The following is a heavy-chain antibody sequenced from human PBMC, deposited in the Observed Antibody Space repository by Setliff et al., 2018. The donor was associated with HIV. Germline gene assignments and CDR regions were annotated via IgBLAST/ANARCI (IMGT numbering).Heavy chain of an antibody. D-gene: IGHD6-6*01. CDR3: ARDTSSSDNY. Sequence: PGGSLRLSCAASGFTFSAYDMNWVRQAPGKGLEWVSYISSGGSTVYYADSVKGRFTTSRDNAKNSLFLQMNSLRAEDTAVYYCARDTSSSDNYWGQGTLVTVSS. J-gene: IGHJ4*02. V-gene: IGHV3-48*01. CDR1: GFTFSAYD. CDR2: ISSGGSTV.